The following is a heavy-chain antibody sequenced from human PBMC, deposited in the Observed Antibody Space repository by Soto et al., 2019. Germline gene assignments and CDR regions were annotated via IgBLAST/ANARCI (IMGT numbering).Heavy chain of an antibody. CDR3: ARHPSXGYDSSGYHGMVSYFDY. D-gene: IGHD3-22*01. CDR1: GGSIGSSSYY. J-gene: IGHJ4*02. CDR2: IYYSGST. V-gene: IGHV4-39*01. Sequence: SGTLSLTCTVSGGSIGSSSYYWGWIRQPPGKGLEWIGSIYYSGSTHYNPSLKSRVTISVDTSKNQFSLKLSSVTAADTAVYYCARHPSXGYDSSGYHGMVSYFDYWGQGTLVTVSS.